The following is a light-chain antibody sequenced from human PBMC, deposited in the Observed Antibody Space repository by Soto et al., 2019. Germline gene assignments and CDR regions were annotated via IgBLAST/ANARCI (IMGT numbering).Light chain of an antibody. CDR1: QSISSW. CDR2: KAS. J-gene: IGKJ1*01. Sequence: DIQMTQSPSTLSASVGDRVTITCRASQSISSWLAWYQQKPGKAPKLLIYKASSLESGVPSRFSGSGSGTEFTLTISSLQPDDFATYYCHPPSFGHGTKV. CDR3: HPPS. V-gene: IGKV1-5*03.